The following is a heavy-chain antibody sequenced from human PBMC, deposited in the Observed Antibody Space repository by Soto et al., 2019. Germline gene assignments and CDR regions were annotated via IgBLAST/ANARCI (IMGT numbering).Heavy chain of an antibody. V-gene: IGHV3-23*01. Sequence: GGSLRLSCAASGFPFSTTDMSWVRQAPGKGLEWVSTIGGSGETTYYADSVKGRFTISRDSSKNTLYLQMNSLRADDTALYYCAKNSGWFNTWGQGALVTVSS. J-gene: IGHJ5*02. CDR1: GFPFSTTD. CDR2: IGGSGETT. CDR3: AKNSGWFNT. D-gene: IGHD3-10*01.